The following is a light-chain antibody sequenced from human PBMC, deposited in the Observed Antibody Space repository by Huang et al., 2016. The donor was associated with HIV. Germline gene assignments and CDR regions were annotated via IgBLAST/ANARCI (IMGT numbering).Light chain of an antibody. CDR3: QQYNNWPPEYT. CDR2: GAS. CDR1: QSINSN. Sequence: EIVMTQSPATLSVSPGERATLSCRASQSINSNLAWYQQKPGQAPRLLILGASTRATGIPARFSGSGSGTKFTLSISSLQSEDFAVYYCQQYNNWPPEYTFGQGTKLEIK. J-gene: IGKJ2*01. V-gene: IGKV3-15*01.